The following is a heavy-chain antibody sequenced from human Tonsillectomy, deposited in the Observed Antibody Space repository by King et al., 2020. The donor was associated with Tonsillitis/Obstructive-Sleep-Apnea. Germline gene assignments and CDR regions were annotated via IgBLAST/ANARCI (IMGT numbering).Heavy chain of an antibody. V-gene: IGHV4-39*01. J-gene: IGHJ3*02. Sequence: QLQESGPGLVKPSETLSLTCAVSGVSITRNTYYWGWIRQPPGKGLEWIGSIYYSGSTYYNPSLKSRVTISVDRSKNQFSLKLSSVTAADTAVYYCAGIRISIFGEVIIHDAFDIWGQGTKVTVSS. CDR1: GVSITRNTYY. D-gene: IGHD3-3*01. CDR3: AGIRISIFGEVIIHDAFDI. CDR2: IYYSGST.